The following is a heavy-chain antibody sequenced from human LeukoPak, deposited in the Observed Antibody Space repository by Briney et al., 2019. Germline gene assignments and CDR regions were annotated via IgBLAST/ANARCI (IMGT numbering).Heavy chain of an antibody. J-gene: IGHJ4*02. CDR2: ISSDGSNK. CDR1: GFSFSSYA. CDR3: AKPRDYYGPFAY. Sequence: GRSLRLSCAASGFSFSSYAMHWVRQAPGKGLEWVAVISSDGSNKYYADSVKGQYNISRDNSKNALYLQMNSLRAEDTAVYYCAKPRDYYGPFAYWGQGTLVTVSS. D-gene: IGHD3-10*01. V-gene: IGHV3-30*04.